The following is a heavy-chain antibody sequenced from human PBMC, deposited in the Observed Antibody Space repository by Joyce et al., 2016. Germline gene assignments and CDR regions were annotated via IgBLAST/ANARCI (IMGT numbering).Heavy chain of an antibody. CDR2: IYSGGST. CDR3: ARGGFGGSYSHFDY. D-gene: IGHD1-26*01. V-gene: IGHV3-53*01. J-gene: IGHJ4*02. Sequence: EVQLVDSGGGLIQPGESLRLSCAASGFNVSNTSMIWVRQAPGKGLELVSVIYSGGSTYYADSVKGRFSISRDNSKNTLYLQMNRLRVEDTAVYYCARGGFGGSYSHFDYWGQGTLVTVSS. CDR1: GFNVSNTS.